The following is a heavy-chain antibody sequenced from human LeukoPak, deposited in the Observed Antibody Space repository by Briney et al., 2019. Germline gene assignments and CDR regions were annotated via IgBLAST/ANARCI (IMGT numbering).Heavy chain of an antibody. D-gene: IGHD6-19*01. CDR2: ISSSGSTI. CDR3: ARDKGEYSSGWYDWFDP. J-gene: IGHJ5*02. Sequence: PGGSLRLSCAASGFTFSDYYMSWIRQAPGKGLEWVSYISSSGSTIYYADSVKGRFTISRDNARNSLYLQMNSLRAEDTAVYYCARDKGEYSSGWYDWFDPWGQGTLVTVSS. V-gene: IGHV3-11*01. CDR1: GFTFSDYY.